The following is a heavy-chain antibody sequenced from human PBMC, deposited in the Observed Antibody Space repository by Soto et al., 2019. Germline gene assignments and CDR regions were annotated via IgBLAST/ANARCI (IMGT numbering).Heavy chain of an antibody. CDR3: AKGRGGSGSLTPRVDF. D-gene: IGHD3-10*01. Sequence: EVQQLESGGGLVQPGVSLRLSCAASGFTFNNYAMTWVRQAPGKGLEWVSAISGGGDTTSYADSVKGRFTVSRDGSKNTLYLQMSSLRAEDTALYYCAKGRGGSGSLTPRVDFWGQGTLVTVSS. CDR1: GFTFNNYA. J-gene: IGHJ4*02. CDR2: ISGGGDTT. V-gene: IGHV3-23*01.